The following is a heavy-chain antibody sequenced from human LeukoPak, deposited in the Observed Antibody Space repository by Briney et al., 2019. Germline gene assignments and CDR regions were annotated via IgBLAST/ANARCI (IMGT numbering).Heavy chain of an antibody. V-gene: IGHV3-48*03. J-gene: IGHJ6*03. D-gene: IGHD5-24*01. CDR3: ARVFVATINYYYYYMDV. CDR1: GFTFSSYE. CDR2: ISSSGSTI. Sequence: GGSLRLSCAASGFTFSSYEMNWVRQAPGKGLEGVSYISSSGSTIYYADSVKGRFTISRDNAKNSLYLQMNSLRAEDTAVYYCARVFVATINYYYYYMDVWGKGTTVTVSS.